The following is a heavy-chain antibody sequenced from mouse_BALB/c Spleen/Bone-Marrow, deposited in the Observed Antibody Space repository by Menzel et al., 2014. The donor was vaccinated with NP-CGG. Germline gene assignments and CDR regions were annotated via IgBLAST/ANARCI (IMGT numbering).Heavy chain of an antibody. CDR1: GFNINDIY. CDR3: GAYYYGSCYEFAY. J-gene: IGHJ3*01. D-gene: IGHD1-1*01. CDR2: IDPVNGNT. Sequence: VQLQQSGAELVKPWASVKLSCTAFGFNINDIYMHWVKQRPEQGLVWIGRIDPVNGNTKYDPQFQGKATITADTSSNTAIQQLSNLTSEDTAGDYCGAYYYGSCYEFAYWGQGTLVT. V-gene: IGHV14-3*02.